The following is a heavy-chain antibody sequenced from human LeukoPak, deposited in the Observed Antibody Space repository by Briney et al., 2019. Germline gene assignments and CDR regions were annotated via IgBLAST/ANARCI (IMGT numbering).Heavy chain of an antibody. Sequence: GGSLRLSCAASGFTFSSYAMSWVRQAPGKGLEWVSAISGSGGSTYYADSVKGRFTISRDNSKNTLYLQMNSLRAEDTAVYYCARDPEDHSSSCGNVWGQGTTVTVSS. CDR3: ARDPEDHSSSCGNV. D-gene: IGHD6-13*01. J-gene: IGHJ6*02. CDR2: ISGSGGST. CDR1: GFTFSSYA. V-gene: IGHV3-23*01.